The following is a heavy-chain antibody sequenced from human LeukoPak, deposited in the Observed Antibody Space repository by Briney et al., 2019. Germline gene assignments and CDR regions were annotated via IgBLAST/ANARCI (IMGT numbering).Heavy chain of an antibody. CDR2: INHSGST. J-gene: IGHJ6*02. D-gene: IGHD2-2*01. Sequence: SETLSLTCTVYGGSFSGYYWSWIRQPPGKGLEWIGEINHSGSTNYNPSPKSRVTISVDTSKNQFSLKLSSVTAADTAVYYCARETRCSSTSCPPGDVWGQGTTVTVSS. CDR1: GGSFSGYY. CDR3: ARETRCSSTSCPPGDV. V-gene: IGHV4-34*01.